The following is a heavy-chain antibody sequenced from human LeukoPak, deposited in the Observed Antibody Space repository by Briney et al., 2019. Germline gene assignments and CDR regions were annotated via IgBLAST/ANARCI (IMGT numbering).Heavy chain of an antibody. J-gene: IGHJ4*02. D-gene: IGHD3-10*01. Sequence: SETLSLTCAVYGGSFSGYYWSWIRQPPGKGLEWIGEINHSGSTNYNPSLKSRVTISVDTSKNQFSLKLSSVTAADTAVYYCARGQRLLWFGELLRGNSDYWGQGTLVTVSS. V-gene: IGHV4-34*01. CDR3: ARGQRLLWFGELLRGNSDY. CDR2: INHSGST. CDR1: GGSFSGYY.